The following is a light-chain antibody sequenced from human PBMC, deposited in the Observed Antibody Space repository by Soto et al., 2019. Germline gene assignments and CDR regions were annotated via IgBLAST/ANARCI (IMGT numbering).Light chain of an antibody. CDR1: SSNVGSYKL. CDR2: EVN. Sequence: QSVLTQPASVSGSPGQSITISCTGTSSNVGSYKLVSWYQQHPGKAPKLMIFEVNKRPSGVSNRFSGSKSGNTASLTNSGLKVEDEADYYCCSSGGSPTYVFGTGTKVTVL. CDR3: CSSGGSPTYV. V-gene: IGLV2-23*02. J-gene: IGLJ1*01.